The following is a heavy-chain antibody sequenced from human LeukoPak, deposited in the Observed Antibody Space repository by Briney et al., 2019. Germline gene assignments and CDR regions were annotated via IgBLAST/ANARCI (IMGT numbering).Heavy chain of an antibody. Sequence: GGSLRLSCAASGFSFSSYWMSWVRQAPGKGLGWVANIRQDGGEKYYVDSVKGRFTISRDNAKNSLYLQMNSLRDEDTAVYYCARDILHGALDAFDIWGQGTMVTVSS. CDR1: GFSFSSYW. CDR2: IRQDGGEK. D-gene: IGHD2-21*01. CDR3: ARDILHGALDAFDI. J-gene: IGHJ3*02. V-gene: IGHV3-7*01.